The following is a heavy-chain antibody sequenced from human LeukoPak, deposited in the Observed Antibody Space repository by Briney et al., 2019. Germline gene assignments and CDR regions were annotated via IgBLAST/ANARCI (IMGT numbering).Heavy chain of an antibody. V-gene: IGHV4-34*01. J-gene: IGHJ5*02. CDR1: GGSFSGYY. Sequence: NPSETLSLNCAVYGGSFSGYYWIWIRQPPGKGLEWIGEIIHSGSNNYNPSLKSRVTISVDTSKNQFSLKLSSVTAADTAVYYCARGDFYDGIMTWGQGTLVTVSS. CDR3: ARGDFYDGIMT. D-gene: IGHD3-22*01. CDR2: IIHSGSN.